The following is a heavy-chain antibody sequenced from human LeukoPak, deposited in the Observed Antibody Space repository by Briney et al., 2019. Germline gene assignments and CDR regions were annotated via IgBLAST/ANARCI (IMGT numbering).Heavy chain of an antibody. CDR3: ARPVAVAGLNYFDY. Sequence: SEILSPTWAVSCGSTTSSSYYWGWIRQPPGEGLEWIGSIYYSGSTYYNPSLKRRVTISVDTSKNPFSLKLSSVTAADTAVYYCARPVAVAGLNYFDYWGQGTLVTVSS. J-gene: IGHJ4*02. CDR1: CGSTTSSSYY. V-gene: IGHV4-39*01. CDR2: IYYSGST. D-gene: IGHD6-19*01.